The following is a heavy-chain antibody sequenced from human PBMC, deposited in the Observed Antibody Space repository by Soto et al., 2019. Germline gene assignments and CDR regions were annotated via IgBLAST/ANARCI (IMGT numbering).Heavy chain of an antibody. CDR3: ARGRGSSRPNWFDP. CDR1: GFTFSSYA. J-gene: IGHJ5*02. V-gene: IGHV3-30-3*01. CDR2: ISYDGSNK. Sequence: QVQLVESGGGVVQPGRSLRLSCAASGFTFSSYAMHWVRQAPGKGLEWVAVISYDGSNKYYADSVKGRFTISRDNSKNTLYLQMNSLRAEETAGYYCARGRGSSRPNWFDPWGQGTLVTVSS. D-gene: IGHD6-13*01.